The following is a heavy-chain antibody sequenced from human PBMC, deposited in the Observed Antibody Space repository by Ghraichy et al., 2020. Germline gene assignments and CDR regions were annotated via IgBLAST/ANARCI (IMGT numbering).Heavy chain of an antibody. CDR3: ERYIKSSSWSYYYYAMDV. J-gene: IGHJ6*02. V-gene: IGHV3-30-3*01. Sequence: GESLNISCAASGFTFSTFSMHWVRQAPGKGLEWVAFISYDGISKYYADSVKGRFTISRDNSRNTLYLQMNSLRAEDTAMYYCERYIKSSSWSYYYYAMDVWGQGTTVTVSS. D-gene: IGHD6-13*01. CDR2: ISYDGISK. CDR1: GFTFSTFS.